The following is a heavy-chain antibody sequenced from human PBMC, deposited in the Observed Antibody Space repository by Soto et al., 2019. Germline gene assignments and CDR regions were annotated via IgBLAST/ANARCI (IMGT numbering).Heavy chain of an antibody. CDR3: TRHGSGDYFLFDP. V-gene: IGHV3-74*01. CDR1: GFTFSSFW. Sequence: EVQLVESGGGLVQPGGSLRLSCAASGFTFSSFWMHWIRKAPGKGLVWVSRASPDGTSTSYADSVKGRFTISRDNAKNTLYMQMNSLRAEDTAVYYCTRHGSGDYFLFDPWGQGTLVTVSS. D-gene: IGHD4-17*01. J-gene: IGHJ5*02. CDR2: ASPDGTST.